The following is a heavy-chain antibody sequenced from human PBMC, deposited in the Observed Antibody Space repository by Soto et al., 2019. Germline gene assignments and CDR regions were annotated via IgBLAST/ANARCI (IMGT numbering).Heavy chain of an antibody. D-gene: IGHD4-17*01. Sequence: GGSLRLSCAASGFTFSSYAMSWVRQAPGKGLEWVSAISGSGGSTYYADSVKGRFTISRDNSKNTLYLQMNSLRAEDTAVYYCANQPEFNGDYVFGGGYYYYYMDVWGKGTTVTVSS. CDR2: ISGSGGST. J-gene: IGHJ6*03. CDR1: GFTFSSYA. CDR3: ANQPEFNGDYVFGGGYYYYYMDV. V-gene: IGHV3-23*01.